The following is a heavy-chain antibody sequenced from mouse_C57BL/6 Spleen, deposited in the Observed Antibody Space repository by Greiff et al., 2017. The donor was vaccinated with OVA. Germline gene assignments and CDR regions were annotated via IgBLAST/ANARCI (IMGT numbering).Heavy chain of an antibody. D-gene: IGHD2-3*01. CDR1: GYAFSSSW. CDR3: ARDDGYYGGFAY. V-gene: IGHV1-82*01. CDR2: IYPGAGDT. Sequence: QVQLQQSGPELVKPGASVKISCKASGYAFSSSWMNWVKQRPGQGLEWIGRIYPGAGDTNSNGKFKGKATLTADKSSSTAYMQLSSLTAEDSAVYFCARDDGYYGGFAYWGQGTPVTVSA. J-gene: IGHJ3*01.